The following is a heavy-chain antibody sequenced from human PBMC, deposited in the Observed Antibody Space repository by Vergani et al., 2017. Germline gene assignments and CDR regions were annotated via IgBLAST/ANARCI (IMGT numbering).Heavy chain of an antibody. CDR2: INPSGGST. D-gene: IGHD3-22*01. CDR3: ARDMSGDDFSGYYDY. J-gene: IGHJ4*02. Sequence: QVQLVQSGAEVKKPGASVKVSCKASGYTFTSYYMHWVRQAPGQGLEWMGIINPSGGSTSYAQKFQGRVTMTRDTSTSTVYMELSSLRSEDTAVYYCARDMSGDDFSGYYDYWGQGTLVTVSS. V-gene: IGHV1-46*01. CDR1: GYTFTSYY.